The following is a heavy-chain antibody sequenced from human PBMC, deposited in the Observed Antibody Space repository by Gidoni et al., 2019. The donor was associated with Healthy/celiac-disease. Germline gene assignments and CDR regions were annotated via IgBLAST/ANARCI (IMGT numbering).Heavy chain of an antibody. J-gene: IGHJ4*02. CDR1: VFTFSSYS. V-gene: IGHV3-21*01. CDR2: ISSSSSYI. D-gene: IGHD6-13*01. CDR3: ARFIQQLVPGGFDY. Sequence: EVQLVSSGVGLVKPGGSLSLSFAASVFTFSSYSMNWVRQAPGKGLEWGSSISSSSSYIYYADSGKGRFTISRDNAKNSLYLQMNSLRAEDTAVYYCARFIQQLVPGGFDYWGQGTLVTVSS.